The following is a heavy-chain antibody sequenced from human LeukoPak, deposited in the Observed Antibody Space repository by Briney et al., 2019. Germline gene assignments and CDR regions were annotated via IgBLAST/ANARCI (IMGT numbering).Heavy chain of an antibody. Sequence: SETLSLTCTVSGGSISSYYWIWIRQPPGKGLEWIGYIYYSGSTNYNPSLKSRVTISVDTSKNQFSLKLSSVTAADTAVYYCARHKLEKPTYYYDSSVYAFDIWGQGTMVTVSS. CDR1: GGSISSYY. CDR3: ARHKLEKPTYYYDSSVYAFDI. D-gene: IGHD3-22*01. J-gene: IGHJ3*02. CDR2: IYYSGST. V-gene: IGHV4-59*08.